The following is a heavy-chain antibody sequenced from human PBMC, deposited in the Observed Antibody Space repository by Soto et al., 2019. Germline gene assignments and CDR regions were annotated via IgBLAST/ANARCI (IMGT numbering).Heavy chain of an antibody. Sequence: EVQLLESGGGLVQPGGSLRLSCAASGFTFRLYPMSWVRQVPGKGLEWVSSLSGSGGSTFYADSVKGRFTISRDNSKNTLYLQMNSPTAEDTAVYFCANRWTSRDYYYYGMDVWGQGTTVTVSS. CDR1: GFTFRLYP. D-gene: IGHD2-15*01. CDR3: ANRWTSRDYYYYGMDV. CDR2: LSGSGGST. V-gene: IGHV3-23*01. J-gene: IGHJ6*02.